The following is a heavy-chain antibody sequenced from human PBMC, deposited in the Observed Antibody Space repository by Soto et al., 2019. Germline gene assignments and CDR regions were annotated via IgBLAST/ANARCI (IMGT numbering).Heavy chain of an antibody. J-gene: IGHJ4*02. CDR1: GGSTSSYY. CDR2: IYYSGST. CDR3: AATPRD. Sequence: KPSETLSLTCSVSGGSTSSYYWSWIRQPPGKGLEWIGYIYYSGSTDYSPSLKSRVTMSIDTSQSQVSLKLTSVTTADTAVYYCAATPRDWGQGTLVTVSS. V-gene: IGHV4-59*01. D-gene: IGHD2-15*01.